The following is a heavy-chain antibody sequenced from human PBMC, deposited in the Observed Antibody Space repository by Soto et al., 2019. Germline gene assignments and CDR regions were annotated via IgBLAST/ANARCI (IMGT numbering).Heavy chain of an antibody. Sequence: EVQLVESGGGLVKPGGSMRLSCAASGFTFSSFSMSWVRQAPGKGLEWVSSISRDSSYIYYTDSLKGRVTISRDNAKNSLYVHMNSLSAEDTAVYYCARVYGDYYYYYGLDVWGQGTTVTVSS. V-gene: IGHV3-21*01. D-gene: IGHD4-17*01. CDR2: ISRDSSYI. J-gene: IGHJ6*02. CDR3: ARVYGDYYYYYGLDV. CDR1: GFTFSSFS.